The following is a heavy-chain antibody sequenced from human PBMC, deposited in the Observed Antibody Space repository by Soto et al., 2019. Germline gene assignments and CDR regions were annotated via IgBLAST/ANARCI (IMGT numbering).Heavy chain of an antibody. Sequence: QVQLVESGGGVVQPGGSLRLSCQASGFNFDNYGMHWVRQAPGKGLEWVAVITYDGSFQYYADSVKGRFTISRDNPKNTLSLHLNTLKTEDTAVYHCAKDRVGGTFYTPLAFWGQGTLVSVSS. CDR3: AKDRVGGTFYTPLAF. CDR1: GFNFDNYG. CDR2: ITYDGSFQ. D-gene: IGHD1-7*01. V-gene: IGHV3-30*18. J-gene: IGHJ4*02.